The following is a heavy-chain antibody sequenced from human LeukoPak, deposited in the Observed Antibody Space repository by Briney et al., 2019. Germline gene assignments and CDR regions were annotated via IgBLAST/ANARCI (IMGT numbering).Heavy chain of an antibody. Sequence: PSETLSLTCTVPGGSISSGYYHWSWIRQPPGKGLEYIGYIYYGGTYYNPSLKSRVTISVDTSKNQFSLKLSSVTAADTAVYYCARGTWSSSIDYWGQGTLVTVSS. J-gene: IGHJ4*02. CDR1: GGSISSGYYH. V-gene: IGHV4-30-4*01. CDR2: IYYGGT. CDR3: ARGTWSSSIDY. D-gene: IGHD6-6*01.